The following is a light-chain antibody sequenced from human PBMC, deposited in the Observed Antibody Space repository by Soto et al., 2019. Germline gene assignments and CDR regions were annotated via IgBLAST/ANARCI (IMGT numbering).Light chain of an antibody. CDR2: GAS. CDR3: QQYGSSPT. CDR1: QSVSSN. Sequence: VMTQSPATLSVSPGERATLSCRASQSVSSNLAWYQQKPGQAPRLLIYGASSRATGIPDRFSGSGSGTDFTLTIRRMENEDSAVYYCQQYGSSPTFGQGTKV. J-gene: IGKJ1*01. V-gene: IGKV3-20*01.